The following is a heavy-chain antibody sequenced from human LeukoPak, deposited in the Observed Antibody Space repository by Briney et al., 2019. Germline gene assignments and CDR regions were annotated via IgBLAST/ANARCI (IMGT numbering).Heavy chain of an antibody. V-gene: IGHV3-33*01. CDR2: IWYDGSNK. CDR1: GFTFSSYG. J-gene: IGHJ4*02. D-gene: IGHD3-16*01. CDR3: ARDGALRAYHFDY. Sequence: GRSLRLYCAASGFTFSSYGMHWVRQAPGKGLEWVAVIWYDGSNKYYADSVKGRFTISRDNSKNTLYLQMNSLRAEDTAVYYCARDGALRAYHFDYWGQGTLVTVSS.